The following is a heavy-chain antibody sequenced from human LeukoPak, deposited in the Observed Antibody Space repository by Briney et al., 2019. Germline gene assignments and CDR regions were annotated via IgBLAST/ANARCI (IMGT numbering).Heavy chain of an antibody. Sequence: GGSLRLSCAASGFTFSSYWMSWVRQAPGKGLERVANIKQDGSEKYYVDSVKGRFTISRDNAKNSLYLQMNSLRAEDTAVYYCARSRSRDGYNPFDYWGQGTLVTVSS. V-gene: IGHV3-7*01. CDR1: GFTFSSYW. J-gene: IGHJ4*02. CDR3: ARSRSRDGYNPFDY. CDR2: IKQDGSEK. D-gene: IGHD5-24*01.